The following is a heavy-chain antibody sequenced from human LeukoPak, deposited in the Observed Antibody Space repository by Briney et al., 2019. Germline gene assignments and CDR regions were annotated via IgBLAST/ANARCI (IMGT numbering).Heavy chain of an antibody. V-gene: IGHV3-23*01. J-gene: IGHJ4*02. D-gene: IGHD1-14*01. CDR2: ISGGGAGT. CDR1: GLSFGFYA. CDR3: AKDFVRYNIQFDY. Sequence: PGGSLRLSCAASGLSFGFYAMSWVRQAPGKGLGWVSSISGGGAGTYYADSVRGRFTISRDNSKNTLYLQMDSLRAEDTALYYCAKDFVRYNIQFDYWGQGALVTVSS.